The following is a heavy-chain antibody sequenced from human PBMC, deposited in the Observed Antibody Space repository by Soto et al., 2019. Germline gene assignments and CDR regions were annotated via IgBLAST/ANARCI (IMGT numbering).Heavy chain of an antibody. CDR2: ISGSGGST. J-gene: IGHJ6*03. CDR1: GFTFSSYA. V-gene: IGHV3-23*01. D-gene: IGHD3-22*01. Sequence: PGGSLRLSCAASGFTFSSYAMSWVRQAPGKGLEWVSAISGSGGSTYYADSVKGRFTISRDNPKNTLYLQMNRLRAEDTAVYYCAKTPRGYLPRGYYYMDVWGKGTTVTVSS. CDR3: AKTPRGYLPRGYYYMDV.